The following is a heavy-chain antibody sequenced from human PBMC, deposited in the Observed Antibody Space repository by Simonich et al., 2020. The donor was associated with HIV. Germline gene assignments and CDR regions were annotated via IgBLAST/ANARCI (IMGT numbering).Heavy chain of an antibody. CDR1: GGSLSGYY. J-gene: IGHJ6*03. D-gene: IGHD1-1*01. Sequence: QVQLQQRGAGLLKPSETLSLTCAVYGGSLSGYYWSWIRLHPGKGLEWIWEIKHRGSTTYTPSLKGLVTISVDTSKNQFSLKLSSVTAADTAVYSCARGIPRNYYYFYYMDVWGKGTTVIVSS. CDR2: IKHRGST. CDR3: ARGIPRNYYYFYYMDV. V-gene: IGHV4-34*01.